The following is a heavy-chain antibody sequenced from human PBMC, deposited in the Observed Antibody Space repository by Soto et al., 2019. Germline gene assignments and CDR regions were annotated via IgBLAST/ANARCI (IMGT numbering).Heavy chain of an antibody. D-gene: IGHD3-10*01. Sequence: QVQLVQSGAEVKKPGSSVKVSCKASGGTFSSLAISWVRQAPGQGLEWMGGLVPVFGTANYAKKFQDRVTITADKSTSTSYMELSRLRSEDTAVYYCARSPGVFDYWGQGTLVTVSS. CDR3: ARSPGVFDY. J-gene: IGHJ4*02. CDR1: GGTFSSLA. V-gene: IGHV1-69*06. CDR2: LVPVFGTA.